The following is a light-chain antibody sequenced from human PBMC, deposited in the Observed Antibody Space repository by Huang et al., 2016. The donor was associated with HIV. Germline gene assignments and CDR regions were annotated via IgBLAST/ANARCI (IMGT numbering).Light chain of an antibody. Sequence: EIVLTPSPGTLSLSPGERATLSCRASQSVGRNVGWYQQKAGQPPSLVIYDASTRATGIPARFSGSVSGTDFTLTISSLEPEDVAVYYCQQRDSFGQGTRLDIK. V-gene: IGKV3-11*01. J-gene: IGKJ5*01. CDR3: QQRDS. CDR2: DAS. CDR1: QSVGRN.